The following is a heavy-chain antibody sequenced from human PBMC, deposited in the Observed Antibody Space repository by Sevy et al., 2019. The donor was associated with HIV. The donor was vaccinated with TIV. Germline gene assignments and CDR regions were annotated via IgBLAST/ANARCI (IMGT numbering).Heavy chain of an antibody. CDR2: ISWDGGST. Sequence: GGSLRLSCAASGFTFDDYAMHWVRQAPGKGLEWVSLISWDGGSTYYADSVKGRFTISRDNSKNSLYLQMNSLRAEDTALYYCAKDPDDSSGPSIDYWGQGTLVTVSS. V-gene: IGHV3-43D*03. D-gene: IGHD3-22*01. CDR1: GFTFDDYA. CDR3: AKDPDDSSGPSIDY. J-gene: IGHJ4*02.